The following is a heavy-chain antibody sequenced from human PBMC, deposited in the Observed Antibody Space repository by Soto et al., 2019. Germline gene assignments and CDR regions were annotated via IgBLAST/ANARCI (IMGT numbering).Heavy chain of an antibody. CDR3: AKGNSWSPALVLDI. V-gene: IGHV3-23*01. Sequence: EVQLLESGGGLVQPGGSLRLSCAASGFTFSSYAMNWVRQAPGKGLEWVSAISGSGGSTYYEASVKGRFTISSDSSKNTLYLQMNSLRAEDTAVYYCAKGNSWSPALVLDIWGQGTMVTVSS. D-gene: IGHD1-7*01. CDR2: ISGSGGST. CDR1: GFTFSSYA. J-gene: IGHJ3*02.